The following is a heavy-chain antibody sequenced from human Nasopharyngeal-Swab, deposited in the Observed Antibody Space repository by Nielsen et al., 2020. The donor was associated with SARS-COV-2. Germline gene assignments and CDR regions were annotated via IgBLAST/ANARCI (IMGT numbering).Heavy chain of an antibody. D-gene: IGHD5-18*01. Sequence: GGSLRLSCAASGFTFDDYTMNWVRQAPGKGLEWVSLISWDGGSTYYADSVKGRFTISRDNSKNSLYLQMNSLRTEDTALYYCSKDMQWGTAMADAFDIWGQGTMVTVSS. CDR2: ISWDGGST. CDR1: GFTFDDYT. J-gene: IGHJ3*02. V-gene: IGHV3-43*01. CDR3: SKDMQWGTAMADAFDI.